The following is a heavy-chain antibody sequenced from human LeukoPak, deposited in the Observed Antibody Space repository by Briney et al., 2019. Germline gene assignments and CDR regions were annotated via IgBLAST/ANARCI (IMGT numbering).Heavy chain of an antibody. J-gene: IGHJ6*02. CDR3: ARDNLYGVQLMGGYYYGMDV. V-gene: IGHV1-69*13. Sequence: GASVKVSCKASGGTFSSYAISWVRQAPGQGLEWMGGIIPIFGTANYAQKFQGRVTITADESASTAYMELSSLRSEDTAAYYCARDNLYGVQLMGGYYYGMDVWGQGTTVTVSS. D-gene: IGHD5-18*01. CDR2: IIPIFGTA. CDR1: GGTFSSYA.